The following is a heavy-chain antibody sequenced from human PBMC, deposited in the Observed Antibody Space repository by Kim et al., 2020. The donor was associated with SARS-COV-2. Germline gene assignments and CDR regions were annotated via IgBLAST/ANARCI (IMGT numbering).Heavy chain of an antibody. CDR2: INTNTGNP. V-gene: IGHV7-4-1*02. CDR3: ARFYMVQGVTRPFDY. D-gene: IGHD3-10*01. J-gene: IGHJ4*02. CDR1: GYTFTSYA. Sequence: ASVKVSCKASGYTFTSYAMNWVRQAPGQGLEWMGWINTNTGNPTYAQGFTGRFVFSLDTSVSTAYLQISSLKAEDTAVYYCARFYMVQGVTRPFDYWGQGTLVTVSS.